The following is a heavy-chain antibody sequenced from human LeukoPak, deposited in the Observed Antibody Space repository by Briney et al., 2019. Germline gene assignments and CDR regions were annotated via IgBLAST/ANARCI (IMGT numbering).Heavy chain of an antibody. CDR3: ARRGYCSTTTCYRLFDY. Sequence: GESLKISFKGSGYSFTNYWIGWVRQMPGKGLELMGIIYPGDSDTRYSPSFQGQVTISADKSISPAYLQGSSLKASDTAMYYCARRGYCSTTTCYRLFDYWGQGTLVTVSS. D-gene: IGHD2-2*01. CDR2: IYPGDSDT. CDR1: GYSFTNYW. V-gene: IGHV5-51*01. J-gene: IGHJ4*02.